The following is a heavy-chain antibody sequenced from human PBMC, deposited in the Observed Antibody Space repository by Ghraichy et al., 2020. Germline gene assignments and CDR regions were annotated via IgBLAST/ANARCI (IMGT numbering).Heavy chain of an antibody. CDR3: ARGLWAGHCTSASCHPNWFDP. V-gene: IGHV3-7*01. Sequence: ETLSLTCAASGFTFSDYWMSWVRQAPGKGLEWVAYIKEDGSEKHYVDSVKGRFTISRDNAKNSLYVQMNSLRTEDTAVYYCARGLWAGHCTSASCHPNWFDPWGQGTLVTVSS. CDR2: IKEDGSEK. J-gene: IGHJ5*02. CDR1: GFTFSDYW. D-gene: IGHD2-2*01.